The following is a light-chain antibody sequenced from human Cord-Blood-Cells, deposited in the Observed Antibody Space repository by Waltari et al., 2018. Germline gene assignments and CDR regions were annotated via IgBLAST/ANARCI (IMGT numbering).Light chain of an antibody. CDR3: NSRDSSGNHWV. CDR2: GKN. V-gene: IGLV3-19*01. CDR1: SLRGYY. J-gene: IGLJ3*02. Sequence: SSELTQDPAVSVALGQTVRITCQGDSLRGYYASWYQHKPGQAPVLVIYGKNNRPSGIPDRFSGSSSGNTASLTITGAQAEDEADYYCNSRDSSGNHWVFGGGTKLTVL.